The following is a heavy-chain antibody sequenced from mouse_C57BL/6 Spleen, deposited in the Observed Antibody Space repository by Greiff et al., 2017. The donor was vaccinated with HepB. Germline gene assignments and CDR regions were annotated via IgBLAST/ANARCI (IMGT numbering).Heavy chain of an antibody. Sequence: QVQLKQPGAELVKPGASVKLSCKASGYTFTSYWMQWVKQRPGQGLEWIGEIDPSDSYTNYNQKFKGKATLTVDTSSSTAYMQLSSLTSEDSAVYYCARGRDEANYWGQGTTLTVSS. CDR1: GYTFTSYW. J-gene: IGHJ2*01. CDR2: IDPSDSYT. V-gene: IGHV1-50*01. CDR3: ARGRDEANY. D-gene: IGHD3-3*01.